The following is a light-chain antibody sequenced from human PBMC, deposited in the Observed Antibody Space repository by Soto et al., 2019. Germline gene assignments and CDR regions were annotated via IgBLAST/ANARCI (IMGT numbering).Light chain of an antibody. J-gene: IGKJ1*01. Sequence: EIVLTQSPGTLSLPPGERATLSCRASQSVSSSYLAWYQQKPGQAPRLLIYGASSRATGIPDRFSGSGSGTDFTLTISRLEPEDFEVYYCHQYGSSSWTFGQGTKVDIK. CDR1: QSVSSSY. CDR2: GAS. CDR3: HQYGSSSWT. V-gene: IGKV3-20*01.